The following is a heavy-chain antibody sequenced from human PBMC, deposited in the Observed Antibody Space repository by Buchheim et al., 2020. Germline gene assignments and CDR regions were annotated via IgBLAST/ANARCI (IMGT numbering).Heavy chain of an antibody. J-gene: IGHJ6*03. D-gene: IGHD3-3*01. CDR2: IYYSGST. V-gene: IGHV4-31*03. CDR3: ARVRKQGDYDCWSSSVSGEKGEYYYYYMDV. Sequence: QVQLQESGPGLVKPSQTLSLTCTVSGGSISSGGYYWSWIRQHPGKGLEWIGYIYYSGSTYYNPSLKSRVTISVDTSKNQFSLKLSSVTAADTAVYYCARVRKQGDYDCWSSSVSGEKGEYYYYYMDVWGKGTT. CDR1: GGSISSGGYY.